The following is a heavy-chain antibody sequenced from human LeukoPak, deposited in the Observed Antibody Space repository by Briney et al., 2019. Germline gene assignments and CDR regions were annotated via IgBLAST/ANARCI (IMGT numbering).Heavy chain of an antibody. V-gene: IGHV1-18*01. CDR3: ASQHYDSSGLTPAY. CDR1: GYTFTSYG. CDR2: ISAYNGNT. Sequence: GASVKVSCMASGYTFTSYGISWVRQAPGQGLEWMGWISAYNGNTNYAQKLQGRVTMTTDTSTSTAYMELRSMRSDDTAVYYCASQHYDSSGLTPAYWGQGTLVTVSS. D-gene: IGHD3-22*01. J-gene: IGHJ4*02.